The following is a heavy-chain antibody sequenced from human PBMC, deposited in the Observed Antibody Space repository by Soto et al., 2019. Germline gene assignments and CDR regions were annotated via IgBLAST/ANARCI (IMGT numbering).Heavy chain of an antibody. Sequence: EVQLVETGGGLIQPGGSLRLSCVASGVSVTTNYMTWVRQAPGKGPEWVSVMYSNGHTYYADSVEGRFTISRDRSSNTLYLQMTSLRREDTAVYYCARESGSPVTYHYSYGMDVWGQGTTVTVSS. J-gene: IGHJ6*02. V-gene: IGHV3-53*05. CDR2: MYSNGHT. CDR1: GVSVTTNY. CDR3: ARESGSPVTYHYSYGMDV. D-gene: IGHD4-17*01.